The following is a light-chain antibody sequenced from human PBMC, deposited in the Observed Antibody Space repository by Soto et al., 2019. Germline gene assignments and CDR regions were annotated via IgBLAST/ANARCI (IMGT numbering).Light chain of an antibody. Sequence: QSALTQPASVSGSPGQSITISCTGTSSDVGGYNYVSWYQQHPGKAPKLMIYDVSNRPSGVSNRFSGSKSGNTASLTISGLQAVDEANYYCSSYTSSNTLVFGGGTQLTVL. V-gene: IGLV2-14*01. J-gene: IGLJ2*01. CDR2: DVS. CDR3: SSYTSSNTLV. CDR1: SSDVGGYNY.